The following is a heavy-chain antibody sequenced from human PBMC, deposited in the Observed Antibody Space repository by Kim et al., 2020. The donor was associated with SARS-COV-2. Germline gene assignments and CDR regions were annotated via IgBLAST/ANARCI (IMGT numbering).Heavy chain of an antibody. V-gene: IGHV3-30*01. J-gene: IGHJ4*02. Sequence: VDPVKGRFTISGDNSKNTLYLRMNSLRAEDTAVYYCARVEHCSGGSCYDYWGQGTLVTVSS. D-gene: IGHD2-15*01. CDR3: ARVEHCSGGSCYDY.